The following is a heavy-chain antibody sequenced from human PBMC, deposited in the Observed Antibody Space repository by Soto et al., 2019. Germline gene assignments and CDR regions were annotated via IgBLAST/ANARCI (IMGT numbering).Heavy chain of an antibody. V-gene: IGHV4-34*01. CDR1: GGSFSGYY. Sequence: QVQLQQWGAGLLKPSETLSLTCAVYGGSFSGYYWTWIRQSPEKGLEWIGEVSHSGTTSYNPSLKTRVTISVHTPKNQFSLKMSSVTAADTAVYYCARGIGYCSSINCYSSRRLRFDSWGQGTLVTVSS. CDR3: ARGIGYCSSINCYSSRRLRFDS. D-gene: IGHD2-2*01. CDR2: VSHSGTT. J-gene: IGHJ4*02.